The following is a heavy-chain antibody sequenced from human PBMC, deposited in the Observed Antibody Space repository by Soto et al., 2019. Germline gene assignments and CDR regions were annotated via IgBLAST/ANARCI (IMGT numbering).Heavy chain of an antibody. Sequence: ASVKVSCKATGYTFTSYGISWVRQAPGQGLDWMGWISAYNGNTNYAQKLQGRVTMTTDTSTSTAYMELRSLRSDDTAVYYCAVDYDILTGYYKMDYWGQGTLVTVSS. CDR3: AVDYDILTGYYKMDY. CDR2: ISAYNGNT. V-gene: IGHV1-18*01. D-gene: IGHD3-9*01. CDR1: GYTFTSYG. J-gene: IGHJ4*02.